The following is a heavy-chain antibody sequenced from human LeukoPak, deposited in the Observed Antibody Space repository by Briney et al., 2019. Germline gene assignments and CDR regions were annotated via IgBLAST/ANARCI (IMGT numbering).Heavy chain of an antibody. Sequence: GGSLRLSCVASGFTFSNYGMNWVRQAPGQGLEWVSSISPENTYIYYADSVKGRFTISRDNAKNSVYLQMNSLRVEDTAVYYCARDTRGISVAGYYYYFYMDVWGKGTTVTVSS. CDR2: ISPENTYI. D-gene: IGHD6-19*01. CDR3: ARDTRGISVAGYYYYFYMDV. J-gene: IGHJ6*03. V-gene: IGHV3-21*01. CDR1: GFTFSNYG.